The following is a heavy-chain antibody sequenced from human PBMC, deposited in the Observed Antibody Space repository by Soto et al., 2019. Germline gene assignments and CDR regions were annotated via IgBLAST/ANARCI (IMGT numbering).Heavy chain of an antibody. V-gene: IGHV3-53*01. J-gene: IGHJ4*02. Sequence: GGSLRLSCAASGFTVSSNDMSWVRQAPGKGLEWVSVFYSGGSTYYADSVKGRFTISRDNSKNTLYLQMNFLRAEDTAVYYCARNYYDSGGGFDYWGQGTLVTVSS. CDR2: FYSGGST. D-gene: IGHD3-22*01. CDR3: ARNYYDSGGGFDY. CDR1: GFTVSSND.